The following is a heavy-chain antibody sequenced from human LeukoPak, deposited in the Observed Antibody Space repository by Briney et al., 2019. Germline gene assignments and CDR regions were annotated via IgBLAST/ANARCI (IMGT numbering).Heavy chain of an antibody. Sequence: SVKVSCKASGGTFSSYAISWVRQAPGQGLEWMGGIIPIFGTANYAQKFQGRVTITTDESTSTAYTELSSLRSEDTAVYYCAHRRAMIVVDPVGWFDPWGQGTLVTVSS. D-gene: IGHD3-22*01. V-gene: IGHV1-69*05. CDR3: AHRRAMIVVDPVGWFDP. CDR2: IIPIFGTA. CDR1: GGTFSSYA. J-gene: IGHJ5*02.